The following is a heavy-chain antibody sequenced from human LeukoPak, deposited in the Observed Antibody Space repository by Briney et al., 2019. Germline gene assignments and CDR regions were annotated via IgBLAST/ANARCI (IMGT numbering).Heavy chain of an antibody. V-gene: IGHV3-33*08. Sequence: GGSLRLSCAASGFTFSSYAMSWVRQAPGEGLEWVAVIWSNGRNKYYADSVKGRFAISRDNSKNTLDLQMNSLRADDTAVYYCVRELGPFTGFDYWGQGTLVTVSS. CDR2: IWSNGRNK. D-gene: IGHD3-16*01. CDR1: GFTFSSYA. J-gene: IGHJ4*02. CDR3: VRELGPFTGFDY.